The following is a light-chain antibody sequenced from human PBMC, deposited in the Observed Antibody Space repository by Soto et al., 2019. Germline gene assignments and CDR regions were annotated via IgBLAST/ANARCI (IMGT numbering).Light chain of an antibody. V-gene: IGKV4-1*01. J-gene: IGKJ3*01. CDR1: QTVLYNSNNKNF. CDR2: WAS. CDR3: QQYYNTPSFT. Sequence: DIVLTQSPDSLAVSLGGRATINCKSSQTVLYNSNNKNFLAWYQQKPGQPPRLLIYWASTRESGVPDRFSGSGSGTDFTLTISSLQAEHVAVYYCQQYYNTPSFTFGPGTKVDIK.